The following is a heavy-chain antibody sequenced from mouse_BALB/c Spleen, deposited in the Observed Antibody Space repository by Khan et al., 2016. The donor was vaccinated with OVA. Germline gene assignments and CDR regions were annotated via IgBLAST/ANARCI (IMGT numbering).Heavy chain of an antibody. CDR3: VRDGAYHRNDGWFAY. CDR2: INPSNDYT. D-gene: IGHD2-14*01. J-gene: IGHJ3*01. V-gene: IGHV1-4*01. Sequence: QVQLKESGAELARPGASVKMSCKASGYTFTSYTIHWIKKRPGQGLEWIGYINPSNDYTNYNQKFKDKATLTTDKSSTTAYLRLSSLTSYDSAVYNCVRDGAYHRNDGWFAYWGQGTLVTVSA. CDR1: GYTFTSYT.